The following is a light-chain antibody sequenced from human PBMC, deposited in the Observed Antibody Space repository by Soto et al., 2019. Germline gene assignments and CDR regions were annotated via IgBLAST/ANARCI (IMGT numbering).Light chain of an antibody. CDR2: DAS. CDR3: QQYDNLPGYT. J-gene: IGKJ2*01. V-gene: IGKV1-33*01. Sequence: IQLTQSPSSLSASVGDRVTITCRARQGISKYLVWFQQKPGKAPKLLIYDASNLETGVPSRFSGGGSGTDFTFTISSLQPEDIATYYCQQYDNLPGYTFGQGTKVDIK. CDR1: QGISKY.